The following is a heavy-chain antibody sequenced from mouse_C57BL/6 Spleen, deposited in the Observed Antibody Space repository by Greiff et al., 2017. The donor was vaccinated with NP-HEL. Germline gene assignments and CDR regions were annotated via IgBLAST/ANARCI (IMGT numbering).Heavy chain of an antibody. V-gene: IGHV7-1*01. CDR2: SRNKANDYTT. J-gene: IGHJ4*01. CDR1: GFTFSDFY. CDR3: ARDASLLWLCYYAMDY. Sequence: EVKVVESGGGLVQSGRSLRLSCATSGFTFSDFYMEWVRQAPGKGLEWIAASRNKANDYTTEYSASVKGRFIVSRDTSQSILYLQMNALRAEDTAIYYCARDASLLWLCYYAMDYWGQGTSVTVSS. D-gene: IGHD2-2*01.